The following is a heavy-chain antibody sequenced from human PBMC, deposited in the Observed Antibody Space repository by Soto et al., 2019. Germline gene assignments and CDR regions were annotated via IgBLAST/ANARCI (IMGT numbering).Heavy chain of an antibody. Sequence: QVQLVQSGAEVKKPGASVKVSCKASGYTFTGYYMHWVRQAPGQGLEWMGWINPNSGVTNYAQKFQGWVTMTRDTSISTAYMELSRLRSDDTAVYYCARGGVGGGYYFDYWGQGTLVTVSS. CDR2: INPNSGVT. CDR1: GYTFTGYY. V-gene: IGHV1-2*04. D-gene: IGHD3-16*01. CDR3: ARGGVGGGYYFDY. J-gene: IGHJ4*02.